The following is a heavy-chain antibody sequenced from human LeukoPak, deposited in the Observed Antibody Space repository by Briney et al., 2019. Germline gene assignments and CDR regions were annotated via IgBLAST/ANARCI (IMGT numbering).Heavy chain of an antibody. D-gene: IGHD3-22*01. J-gene: IGHJ5*02. CDR3: ARGEAYYYDSSGYYYP. V-gene: IGHV3-30*04. Sequence: GGSLRLSCAASGFTFSSYAMHWVRQAPGKGLEWVAVISYDGSNKYYADSVKGRFIISRDNSKNTLYLQMNSLRAEDTAVYYCARGEAYYYDSSGYYYPWGQGTLVTVSS. CDR1: GFTFSSYA. CDR2: ISYDGSNK.